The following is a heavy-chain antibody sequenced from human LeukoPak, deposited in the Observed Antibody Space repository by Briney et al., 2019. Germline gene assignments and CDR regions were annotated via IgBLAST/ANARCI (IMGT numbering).Heavy chain of an antibody. J-gene: IGHJ3*02. CDR1: GFTFSSYG. Sequence: QPGRSLRLSCAASGFTFSSYGMQWVRQAAGKGREWVAVISYDGSNKYYADCVKGRFTISRDNSKNTLYLQMNSLRAEDTAVYYCAREGRWLQLRGAFDIWGQGTMVTVSS. CDR3: AREGRWLQLRGAFDI. CDR2: ISYDGSNK. V-gene: IGHV3-30*06. D-gene: IGHD5-24*01.